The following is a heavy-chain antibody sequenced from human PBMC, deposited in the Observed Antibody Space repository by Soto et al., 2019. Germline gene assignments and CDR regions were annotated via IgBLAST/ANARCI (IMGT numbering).Heavy chain of an antibody. D-gene: IGHD2-21*01. V-gene: IGHV1-18*01. CDR3: ARYFCGGDCYPDY. CDR1: GYTFTSYG. CDR2: ISAYNGNT. J-gene: IGHJ4*02. Sequence: ASVKVSCKASGYTFTSYGISWVRQAPGQGLEWMRWISAYNGNTNYAQELQGRVTMTTDTSTSTAYMELRSLSSDDTAVYYCARYFCGGDCYPDYWGLGTLVTVSS.